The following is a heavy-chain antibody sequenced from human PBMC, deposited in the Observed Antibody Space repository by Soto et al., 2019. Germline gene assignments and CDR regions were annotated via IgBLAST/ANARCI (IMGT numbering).Heavy chain of an antibody. V-gene: IGHV4-30-2*01. CDR1: GGSISSGGYS. CDR2: IYHSGST. D-gene: IGHD3-22*01. Sequence: SETLSLTCAVSGGSISSGGYSWSWIRQPPGKVLEWIGYIYHSGSTYYNPSLKSRVTISVDRSKNQFSLKLSSVTAADTAVYYCARGGVDYYDSSGYYFSPYYFDYWGQGTLVTVS. CDR3: ARGGVDYYDSSGYYFSPYYFDY. J-gene: IGHJ4*02.